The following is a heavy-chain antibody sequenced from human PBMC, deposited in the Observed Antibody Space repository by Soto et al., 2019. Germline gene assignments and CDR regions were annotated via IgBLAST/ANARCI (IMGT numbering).Heavy chain of an antibody. CDR2: ILPIFGTA. J-gene: IGHJ2*01. CDR3: MRSSFGSLRYFDL. D-gene: IGHD3-10*01. V-gene: IGHV1-69*01. CDR1: GGTFSSYA. Sequence: QVQLVQSGAEVTKPGSSVKVSCKASGGTFSSYAISWVRQAPGQGLEWMGGILPIFGTANYAQKFQGIVTITENESTSTAYMELSSMRSEDTALYYCMRSSFGSLRYFDLWGRGTLVTVSS.